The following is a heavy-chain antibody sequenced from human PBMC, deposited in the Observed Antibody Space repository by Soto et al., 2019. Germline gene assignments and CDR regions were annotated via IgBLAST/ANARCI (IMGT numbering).Heavy chain of an antibody. Sequence: QVQLVQSGAEVKKPGSSVRVSCKASGGTLNSYTISWVRQAPGQGLEWMGGIIPVFGTTDYAQKFQGRVTITAAQSTGTASLDLFSLRSEDTAIYYCSISNSYGRGDFWGQGTVVTVSS. J-gene: IGHJ4*02. V-gene: IGHV1-69*01. CDR3: SISNSYGRGDF. CDR2: IIPVFGTT. D-gene: IGHD1-1*01. CDR1: GGTLNSYT.